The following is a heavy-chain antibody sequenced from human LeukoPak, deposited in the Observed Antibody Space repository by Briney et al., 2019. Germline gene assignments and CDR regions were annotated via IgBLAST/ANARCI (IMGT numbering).Heavy chain of an antibody. Sequence: GESLRLSCAASGFTFSSYAMSWVRQAPGKGLEWVSAINRSGGSTYYADSVKGRFTISRDNSKNTLYLQMNSLRAEDTAVYYCAKAQHNPYCGGDCYSGLDYWGQGTLVSVSS. CDR3: AKAQHNPYCGGDCYSGLDY. V-gene: IGHV3-23*01. D-gene: IGHD2-21*02. CDR1: GFTFSSYA. CDR2: INRSGGST. J-gene: IGHJ4*02.